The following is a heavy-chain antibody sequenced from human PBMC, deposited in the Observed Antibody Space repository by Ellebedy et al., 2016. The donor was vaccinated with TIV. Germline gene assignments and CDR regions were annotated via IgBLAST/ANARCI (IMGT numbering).Heavy chain of an antibody. CDR3: ATDGSYGDYRSPTHAFVM. V-gene: IGHV3-72*01. Sequence: GESLKISCAVSGFTFSDHYMDWVRLAPGKGPEWVGRSRNKAKSYTTDFAASVKGRFTISRDDSKNSLYLIMNGLRGEDTAVYYCATDGSYGDYRSPTHAFVMWGQGTLVTVSS. CDR1: GFTFSDHY. D-gene: IGHD4-17*01. J-gene: IGHJ3*02. CDR2: SRNKAKSYTT.